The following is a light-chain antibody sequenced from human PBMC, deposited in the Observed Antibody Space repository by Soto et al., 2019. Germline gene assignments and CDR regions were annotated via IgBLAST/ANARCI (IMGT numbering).Light chain of an antibody. CDR1: SSPVGGYHY. Sequence: QSALTQPRSVSGSPGQSVTISCTGTSSPVGGYHYVSWYQQFPGKAPKLMIYAVSQRPSGVPDRFSGSKSGTSASLAITGLQAEDEADYYCQSYDSSHWVFGGGTKLTVL. CDR2: AVS. J-gene: IGLJ3*02. V-gene: IGLV2-11*01. CDR3: QSYDSSHWV.